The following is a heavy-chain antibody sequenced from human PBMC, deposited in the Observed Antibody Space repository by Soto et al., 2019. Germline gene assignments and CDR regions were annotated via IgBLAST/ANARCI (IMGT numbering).Heavy chain of an antibody. Sequence: GGYLRLSYEASGFDFSSYSITWVRQAPGKGLEYVSGITRSADLSFYADSVRGRFTVSRDNFKNTAYLEMNNLRVEDTAVYYCAKWSGFGDLWGQGTLVTVSS. J-gene: IGHJ4*02. V-gene: IGHV3-23*01. D-gene: IGHD3-10*01. CDR2: ITRSADLS. CDR1: GFDFSSYS. CDR3: AKWSGFGDL.